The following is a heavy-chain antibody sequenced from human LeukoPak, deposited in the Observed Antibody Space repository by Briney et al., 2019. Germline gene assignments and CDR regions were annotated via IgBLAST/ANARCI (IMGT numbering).Heavy chain of an antibody. Sequence: PSETLSLTCTVSGGSISSYYWSWIRQPPGKGLEWIGYIYYSGSTNYNPSVKSRVTIAVDTSKNQFSLKLRSVTAADTAVYYCARAPYGDYLDYWGQGTLVTVSS. J-gene: IGHJ4*02. D-gene: IGHD4-17*01. CDR1: GGSISSYY. V-gene: IGHV4-59*01. CDR3: ARAPYGDYLDY. CDR2: IYYSGST.